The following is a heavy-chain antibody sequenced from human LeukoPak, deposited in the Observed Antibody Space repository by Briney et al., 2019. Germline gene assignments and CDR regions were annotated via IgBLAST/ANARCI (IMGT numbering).Heavy chain of an antibody. Sequence: GASLKISCKGSGYTFTNYWVGWVGQMPGKGLEWMGTIYPNNSDSRYNPSFRGQVTISVDRSITTAYLLWKSLKASDTAIYYCALSNEAFDSAGYFDYWGQGTLVTVSS. CDR2: IYPNNSDS. V-gene: IGHV5-51*01. J-gene: IGHJ4*02. CDR3: ALSNEAFDSAGYFDY. D-gene: IGHD3-22*01. CDR1: GYTFTNYW.